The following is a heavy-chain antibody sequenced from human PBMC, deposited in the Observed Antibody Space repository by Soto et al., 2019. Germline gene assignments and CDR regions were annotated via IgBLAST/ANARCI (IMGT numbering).Heavy chain of an antibody. CDR3: ARLIAAAGTGRMDV. D-gene: IGHD6-13*01. V-gene: IGHV4-59*08. J-gene: IGHJ6*02. CDR1: GGSLSSYY. Sequence: SETLSLTCTVSGGSLSSYYWSCIRKPPGKGLEWIGYIYYSGSTYYNPSLKSRVTISVDTSKNQFSLKLSSVTAADTAVYYCARLIAAAGTGRMDVWGQGTTVTVSS. CDR2: IYYSGST.